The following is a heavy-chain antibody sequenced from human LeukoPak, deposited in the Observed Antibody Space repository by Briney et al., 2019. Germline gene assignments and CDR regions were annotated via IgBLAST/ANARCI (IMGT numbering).Heavy chain of an antibody. CDR3: ASDYFLDY. Sequence: PGGSLRLSCAASGFTFSSYAMTWVRQAPGKGLEWVSTISDSGARTNYADSAKGRFTISRDNSMNTLYLQMNSLRADDTAVYYCASDYFLDYWLQGTLVTVS. CDR2: ISDSGART. V-gene: IGHV3-23*01. D-gene: IGHD6-25*01. CDR1: GFTFSSYA. J-gene: IGHJ4*02.